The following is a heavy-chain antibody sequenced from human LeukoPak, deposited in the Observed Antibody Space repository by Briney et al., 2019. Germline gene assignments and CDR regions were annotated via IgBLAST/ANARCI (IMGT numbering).Heavy chain of an antibody. CDR3: ASGPDRSSWYYFDY. CDR1: GYTFTSYY. CDR2: FDPEDGET. Sequence: GASVKVSCKASGYTFTSYYMHWVRQAPGKGLEWMGGFDPEDGETIYAQKFQGRVTMTEDTSTDTAYMELSSLRSEDTAVYYCASGPDRSSWYYFDYWGQGTLVTVSS. V-gene: IGHV1-24*01. J-gene: IGHJ4*02. D-gene: IGHD6-13*01.